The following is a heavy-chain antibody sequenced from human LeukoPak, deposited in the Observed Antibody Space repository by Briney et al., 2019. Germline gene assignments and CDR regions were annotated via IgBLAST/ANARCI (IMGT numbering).Heavy chain of an antibody. CDR3: ARRIAVAGEDYYYGMDV. J-gene: IGHJ6*02. CDR2: INPSGGST. D-gene: IGHD6-19*01. V-gene: IGHV1-46*01. Sequence: ASVKVSCKAPGYTFTGYYMHWVRQAPGQGLEWMGIINPSGGSTSYAQKFQGRVTMTRDTSTSTVYMELSSLRSEDTAVYYCARRIAVAGEDYYYGMDVWGQGTTVTVSS. CDR1: GYTFTGYY.